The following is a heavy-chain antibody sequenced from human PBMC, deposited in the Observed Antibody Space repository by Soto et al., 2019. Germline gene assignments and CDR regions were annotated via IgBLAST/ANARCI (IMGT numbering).Heavy chain of an antibody. V-gene: IGHV3-30*18. CDR1: GFTFSSYG. CDR3: ANFRRQQLVQNDY. J-gene: IGHJ4*02. CDR2: ISYDGSNK. D-gene: IGHD6-13*01. Sequence: QVQLVESGGGVVQPGRSLRLSCAASGFTFSSYGMHWVRQAPGKGLEWVAVISYDGSNKYYADSVKGRFTISRDNSKNTLYLQMNSLRAEDTAVYYCANFRRQQLVQNDYWGQGTLVTVSS.